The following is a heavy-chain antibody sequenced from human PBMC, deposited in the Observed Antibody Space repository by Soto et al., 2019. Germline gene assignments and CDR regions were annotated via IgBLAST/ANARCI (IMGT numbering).Heavy chain of an antibody. J-gene: IGHJ6*02. CDR1: GGSVSSGNYY. V-gene: IGHV4-61*01. CDR2: IYYSGST. Sequence: SETLSLTCTVSGGSVSSGNYYWSWIRQPPGKGLEWIGYIYYSGSTNYNPSLKSRVTISVDTSKNQFSLKLSSVTAADTAVYYCAREGGLWYFDWPYGMDVWGQGTTVTVSS. CDR3: AREGGLWYFDWPYGMDV. D-gene: IGHD3-9*01.